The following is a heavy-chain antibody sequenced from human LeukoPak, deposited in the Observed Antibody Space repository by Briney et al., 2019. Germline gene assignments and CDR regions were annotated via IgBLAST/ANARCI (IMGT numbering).Heavy chain of an antibody. CDR1: GFTFSSYA. J-gene: IGHJ4*02. D-gene: IGHD2-2*02. V-gene: IGHV3-23*01. Sequence: GGSLRLSCAASGFTFSSYAMSWVRQAPGKGLEWVSAISGSGDDTYYADSVKGRFTISRDTSKNTLYLQMNSLRAEDTAVYYCAKESTLCSSTSCYTGVDYWGQGTLVTVSS. CDR3: AKESTLCSSTSCYTGVDY. CDR2: ISGSGDDT.